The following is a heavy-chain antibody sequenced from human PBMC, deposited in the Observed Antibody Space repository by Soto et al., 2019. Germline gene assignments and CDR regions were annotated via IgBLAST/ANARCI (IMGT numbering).Heavy chain of an antibody. CDR2: IWYDGSNK. V-gene: IGHV3-33*01. J-gene: IGHJ4*02. D-gene: IGHD3-10*01. Sequence: QVQLVESGGGVVQPGRSLRLSCAASGFTFSSYGMHWVRQAPGKGLEWVAVIWYDGSNKYYADSVKGRFTISRDNSKNTLYLQMNSLRAEDTAVYYCARDRAVRGVMGGSFDYWGQGTLVTVSS. CDR1: GFTFSSYG. CDR3: ARDRAVRGVMGGSFDY.